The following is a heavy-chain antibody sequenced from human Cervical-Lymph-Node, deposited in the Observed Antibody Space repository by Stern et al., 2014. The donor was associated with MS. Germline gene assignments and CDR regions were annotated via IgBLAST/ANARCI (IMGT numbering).Heavy chain of an antibody. CDR2: ISSRDGTI. CDR3: ARAGGSKDDF. V-gene: IGHV3-11*01. J-gene: IGHJ4*02. CDR1: GFTFSDYY. Sequence: VQLVESGGGLVKPGGSLRLSCAASGFTFSDYYMNWIRQAPGKGLEWISYISSRDGTIFYADSVKGRFNISRAKAKKSLYLQMNSLRAEDTAVYYCARAGGSKDDFWGQGTLVTVSS. D-gene: IGHD3-10*01.